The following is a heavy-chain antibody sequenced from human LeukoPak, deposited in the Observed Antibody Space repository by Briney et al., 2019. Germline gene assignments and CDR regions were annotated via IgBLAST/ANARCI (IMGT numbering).Heavy chain of an antibody. J-gene: IGHJ4*02. Sequence: GGSLRLSCAASGFTFDDYAMHWVRQAPGKGLEWVAGITWNSGSIVYADSVKGRFTISRDNAKNSLYVQMNSLRAEDTALYYCAKSPLLDSSGYYTLWDWGQGTLVTVSS. V-gene: IGHV3-9*01. CDR1: GFTFDDYA. CDR2: ITWNSGSI. D-gene: IGHD3-22*01. CDR3: AKSPLLDSSGYYTLWD.